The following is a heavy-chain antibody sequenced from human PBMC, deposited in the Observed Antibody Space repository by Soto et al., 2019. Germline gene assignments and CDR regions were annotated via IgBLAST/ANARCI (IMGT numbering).Heavy chain of an antibody. CDR3: ASDRAVAGDYGMDV. CDR2: ISGTRSFL. CDR1: RFTFSSYS. V-gene: IGHV3-21*01. D-gene: IGHD6-19*01. J-gene: IGHJ6*02. Sequence: GGSLRLCCGASRFTFSSYSMKWVRHSPGKGLEGVSSISGTRSFLQYADSVRGRFTISRDNDKNSLYLQMNTLRAEDTAVYYCASDRAVAGDYGMDVWGQGATVTVSS.